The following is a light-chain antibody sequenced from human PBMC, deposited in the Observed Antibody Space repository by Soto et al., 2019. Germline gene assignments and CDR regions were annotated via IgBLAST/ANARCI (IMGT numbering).Light chain of an antibody. Sequence: EIVLTQSPGTLSLPPRHRATLSCRPSQTVSNNYLAWCQQKPGQAPRVIMYGASRRATGIPDRFSRGGSGTDFTLTISRLDPEEFAVYFCQQYAGPPTTFGQGTRLEIK. V-gene: IGKV3-20*01. CDR1: QTVSNNY. CDR3: QQYAGPPTT. CDR2: GAS. J-gene: IGKJ5*01.